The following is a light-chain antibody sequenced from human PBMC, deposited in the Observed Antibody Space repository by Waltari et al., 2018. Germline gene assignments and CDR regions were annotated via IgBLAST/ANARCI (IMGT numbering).Light chain of an antibody. J-gene: IGLJ1*01. CDR2: HVS. CDR1: SSDIGFYTF. Sequence: HSALTQPASVSGSPGQSLTIPCTGTSSDIGFYTFVPWYQQHPGKAPKVMIYHVSNRPSGVSNRFSGSKSGNTASLTISGLQPEDEADYYCASETSTTTLYVFGSGTKVTVL. CDR3: ASETSTTTLYV. V-gene: IGLV2-14*03.